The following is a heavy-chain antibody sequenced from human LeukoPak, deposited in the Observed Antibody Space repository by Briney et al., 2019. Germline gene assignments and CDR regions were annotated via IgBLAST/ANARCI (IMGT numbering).Heavy chain of an antibody. CDR2: INPNSGGT. D-gene: IGHD3-10*01. CDR3: AKNIWFGESSDAFDI. V-gene: IGHV1-2*02. Sequence: ASVKVSCKASGYTFTGYYIHWVRQAPGQGLEWMGWINPNSGGTNCAQKFQGRVTMTRDTSITTAYMELSRLTSDDTAVYYCAKNIWFGESSDAFDIWGQGTMVTVSS. J-gene: IGHJ3*02. CDR1: GYTFTGYY.